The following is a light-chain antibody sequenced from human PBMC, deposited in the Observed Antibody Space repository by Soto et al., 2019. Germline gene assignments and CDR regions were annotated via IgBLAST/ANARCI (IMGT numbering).Light chain of an antibody. V-gene: IGKV3-15*01. J-gene: IGKJ3*01. CDR2: GAS. Sequence: EIVMTQSPATLSVWPLGVGRRGFMASQSVSSNLAWYQQKPGQAPRLLIYGASTRATGIPARFSGSGSGTDFTLTISRLEPEDLAVYYCQHYGNSPGLFTFGPGTKVDIK. CDR1: QSVSSN. CDR3: QHYGNSPGLFT.